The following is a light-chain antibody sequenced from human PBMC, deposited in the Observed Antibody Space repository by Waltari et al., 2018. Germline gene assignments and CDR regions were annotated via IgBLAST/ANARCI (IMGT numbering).Light chain of an antibody. CDR2: GAS. V-gene: IGKV1-5*03. CDR1: QSIGSS. J-gene: IGKJ4*01. Sequence: DIQMTQSPSTLAASVGDRVTITCRASQSIGSSLTWYQQKPGKAPKVVIYGASSLESGVPSRFSGSGSGTEFTLTISSLQPDDFATYYCQQCNSYLLTFGGGTKVEIK. CDR3: QQCNSYLLT.